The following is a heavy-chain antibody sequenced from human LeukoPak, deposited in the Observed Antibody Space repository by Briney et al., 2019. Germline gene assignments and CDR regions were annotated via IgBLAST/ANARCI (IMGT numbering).Heavy chain of an antibody. D-gene: IGHD3-16*01. Sequence: SVKVSCKASGGTFSSYAISWGRQAPGQGLEWMGGIIPIFGTANYTHTFHGRVTITTDESTSTAYMELSSLRSEDTAVYYCAREGRSYDYVWGSHDPKRGAFDIWGQGTMVTASS. CDR2: IIPIFGTA. CDR1: GGTFSSYA. J-gene: IGHJ3*02. CDR3: AREGRSYDYVWGSHDPKRGAFDI. V-gene: IGHV1-69*05.